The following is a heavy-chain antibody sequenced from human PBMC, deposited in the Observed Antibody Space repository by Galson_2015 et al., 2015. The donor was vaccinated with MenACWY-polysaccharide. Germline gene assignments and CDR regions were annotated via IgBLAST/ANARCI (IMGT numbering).Heavy chain of an antibody. CDR2: ISGSEGTT. CDR3: AKGRIVGITPLGY. Sequence: SLRLSCAASGFTFGSHAVNWVRQAPGKGLEWVSSISGSEGTTDYADPVRGRFTISRDNSKNTLYLQMNSLRAEDTAVYYCAKGRIVGITPLGYWGQGTLATVSS. V-gene: IGHV3-23*01. CDR1: GFTFGSHA. D-gene: IGHD1-26*01. J-gene: IGHJ4*02.